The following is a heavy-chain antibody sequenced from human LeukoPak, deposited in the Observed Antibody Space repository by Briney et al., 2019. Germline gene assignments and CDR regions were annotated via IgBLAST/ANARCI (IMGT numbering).Heavy chain of an antibody. Sequence: GGSLRLSCAASGFTFSSYGMSWVRQAPGKGLEWVSAISGSGGSTYYADSVKGRFTISRDNAKNSLYLQMNSLRAEDTAVYYCAREVLDGLNDYWGQGTLVTVSS. V-gene: IGHV3-23*01. CDR2: ISGSGGST. J-gene: IGHJ4*02. CDR1: GFTFSSYG. CDR3: AREVLDGLNDY. D-gene: IGHD5-24*01.